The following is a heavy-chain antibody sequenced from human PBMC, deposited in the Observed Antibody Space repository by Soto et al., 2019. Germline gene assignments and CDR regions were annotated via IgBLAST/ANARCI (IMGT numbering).Heavy chain of an antibody. CDR2: INHSGST. J-gene: IGHJ6*02. CDR3: ARFVAAAGTGYYYYGMDV. D-gene: IGHD6-13*01. V-gene: IGHV4-34*01. Sequence: PSETLSLTCAVYGGSFSGYYWSWIRQPPGKRLEWIGEINHSGSTNYNPSLKSRVTISVDTSKNQFSLKLSSVTAADTAVYYCARFVAAAGTGYYYYGMDVWGQGXTVTVYS. CDR1: GGSFSGYY.